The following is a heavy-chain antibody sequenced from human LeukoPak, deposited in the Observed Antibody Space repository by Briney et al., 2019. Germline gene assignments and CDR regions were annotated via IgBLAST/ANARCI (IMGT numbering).Heavy chain of an antibody. CDR1: GYTFTSYG. V-gene: IGHV1-18*01. Sequence: GASVTVSCTASGYTFTSYGISWVRQAPGQGLEWMGWISAYNGNTNYAQKLQGRVTMTTDTSTSTAYMELRSLRSDDTAVYYCVTSPYYDFWSGYHDAFDIWGQGTMVTVSS. CDR2: ISAYNGNT. CDR3: VTSPYYDFWSGYHDAFDI. J-gene: IGHJ3*02. D-gene: IGHD3-3*01.